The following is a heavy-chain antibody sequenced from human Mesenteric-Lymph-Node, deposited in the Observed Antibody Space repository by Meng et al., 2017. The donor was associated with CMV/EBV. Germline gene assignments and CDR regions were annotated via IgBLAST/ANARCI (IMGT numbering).Heavy chain of an antibody. D-gene: IGHD3-10*01. CDR2: IYYSGST. V-gene: IGHV4-39*07. CDR3: ARGRRAPGFDTFDL. CDR1: GGSISSSSYY. Sequence: SETLSLTCTVSGGSISSSSYYWGWIRQPPGKGLEWIGSIYYSGSTYYNPSLKSRVTISVDTSKNQFSLKLTSVTAADTAVYYCARGRRAPGFDTFDLWGQGTMVTVSS. J-gene: IGHJ3*01.